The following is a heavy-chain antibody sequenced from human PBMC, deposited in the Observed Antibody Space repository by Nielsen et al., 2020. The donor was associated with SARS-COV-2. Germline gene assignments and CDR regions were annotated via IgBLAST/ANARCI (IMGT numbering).Heavy chain of an antibody. CDR3: ARRGDSSSCLPSVGWFDP. J-gene: IGHJ5*02. D-gene: IGHD6-13*01. V-gene: IGHV4-34*01. CDR1: VGSFSGYY. CDR2: INHSGST. Sequence: SETLSLTCAVYVGSFSGYYWISIRQPPVKGLEWIVEINHSGSTNYNPSLKSRVTISVDTSKNQFSLKLSSVTAADTAVYYCARRGDSSSCLPSVGWFDPWGQGTLVTVSS.